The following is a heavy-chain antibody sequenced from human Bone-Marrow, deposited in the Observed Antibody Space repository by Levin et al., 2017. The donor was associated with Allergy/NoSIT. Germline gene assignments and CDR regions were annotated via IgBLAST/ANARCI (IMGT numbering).Heavy chain of an antibody. CDR1: GASLSTYF. V-gene: IGHV4-4*07. CDR2: ISASGSS. CDR3: VREAAITTFGVVTIFAL. J-gene: IGHJ2*01. D-gene: IGHD3-3*01. Sequence: SSETLSLTCDVSGASLSTYFWGWVRQPAGKRLEWLGRISASGSSNYNPSLRSRATMSLDTSKNQFFLNLRSVTAADTAIYYCVREAAITTFGVVTIFALWGHGTLVTVSS.